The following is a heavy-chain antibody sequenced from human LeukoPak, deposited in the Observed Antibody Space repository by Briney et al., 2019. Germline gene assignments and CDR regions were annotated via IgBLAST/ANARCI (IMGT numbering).Heavy chain of an antibody. CDR3: ARVRPSRFWSGYSPYYYYYMDV. Sequence: GGSLRLSCAASGFTFSDYYMNWIRQAPGKGLEWVSYISSSGRIIYYADSVKGRFTISRDNAKNLLYLQMNSLRAEDTAVYYCARVRPSRFWSGYSPYYYYYMDVWGKGTTVTVSS. CDR2: ISSSGRII. CDR1: GFTFSDYY. D-gene: IGHD3-3*01. J-gene: IGHJ6*03. V-gene: IGHV3-11*04.